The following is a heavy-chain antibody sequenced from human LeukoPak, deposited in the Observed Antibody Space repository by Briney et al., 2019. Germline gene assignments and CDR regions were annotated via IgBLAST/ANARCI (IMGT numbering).Heavy chain of an antibody. Sequence: GASVKVSCKASGYTFTVYYIHWVRQAPGQGPEWMGIINPTDGSTAYAQKFQGRVTMTRDTSTSTVYMELRSLRSEDTAVYYCARDRSVVTKRWADAFDIWGQGTMVTVSS. CDR3: ARDRSVVTKRWADAFDI. CDR1: GYTFTVYY. J-gene: IGHJ3*02. D-gene: IGHD2-21*02. CDR2: INPTDGST. V-gene: IGHV1-46*01.